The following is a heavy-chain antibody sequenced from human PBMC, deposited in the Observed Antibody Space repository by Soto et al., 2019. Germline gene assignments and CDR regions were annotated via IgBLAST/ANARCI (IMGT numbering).Heavy chain of an antibody. J-gene: IGHJ6*02. V-gene: IGHV1-69*06. CDR1: GGTFSSYA. D-gene: IGHD4-4*01. Sequence: SVKVSCKASGGTFSSYAISWVRQAPGQGLEWMGGIIPIFGTANYAQKFQGRVTITADKSTSTAYMELSSLRSEDTAVYYCASYMTTVTTWRTLNYYYGMDVWGQGTTVTVSS. CDR3: ASYMTTVTTWRTLNYYYGMDV. CDR2: IIPIFGTA.